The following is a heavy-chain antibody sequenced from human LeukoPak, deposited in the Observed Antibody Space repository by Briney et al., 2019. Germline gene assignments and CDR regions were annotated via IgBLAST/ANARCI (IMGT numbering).Heavy chain of an antibody. J-gene: IGHJ5*02. CDR1: GYTFTGYY. CDR2: INPNSGGT. Sequence: GASVKVSCKASGYTFTGYYIHWVRQAPGQGLEWMGWINPNSGGTNYAQKFQGRVTMTRDTSISTAYMELSRLRSDDTAVYYCAREGLYSSSFEGGNWFDPWGQGTLVTVSS. D-gene: IGHD6-6*01. CDR3: AREGLYSSSFEGGNWFDP. V-gene: IGHV1-2*02.